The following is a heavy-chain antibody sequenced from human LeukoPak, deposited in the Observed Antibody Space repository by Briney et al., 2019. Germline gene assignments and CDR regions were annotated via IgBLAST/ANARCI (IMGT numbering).Heavy chain of an antibody. V-gene: IGHV3-23*01. Sequence: PGGSLRLSCAASGFTFTNYAMKWVRQPPGKGLESVSIIGGGGDSTYYAESVKGRLIISRDNSKNTVYLQMNSLRGEDTAVYYCAKEGVSPRGRYVADWGQGTLVTVSS. CDR2: IGGGGDST. CDR1: GFTFTNYA. CDR3: AKEGVSPRGRYVAD. J-gene: IGHJ4*02. D-gene: IGHD3-16*01.